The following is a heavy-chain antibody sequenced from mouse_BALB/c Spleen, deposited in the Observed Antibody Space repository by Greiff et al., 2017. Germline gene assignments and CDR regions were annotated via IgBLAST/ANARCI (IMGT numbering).Heavy chain of an antibody. Sequence: EVKLVESGGGLVQPGGSLRLSCATSGFTFTDYYMSWVRQPPGKALEWLGFIRNKANGYTTEYSASVKGRFTISRDNSQSILYLQMNTLRAEDSATYYCARDRWDDGYQFAYWGQGTLVTGSA. V-gene: IGHV7-3*02. D-gene: IGHD2-3*01. CDR2: IRNKANGYTT. CDR3: ARDRWDDGYQFAY. J-gene: IGHJ3*01. CDR1: GFTFTDYY.